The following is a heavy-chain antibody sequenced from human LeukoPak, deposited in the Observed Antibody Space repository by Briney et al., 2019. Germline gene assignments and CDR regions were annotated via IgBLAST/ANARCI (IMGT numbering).Heavy chain of an antibody. CDR1: GFTFSSYS. Sequence: GGSLRLSCAASGFTFSSYSMNWVRQAPGKGLEWVSGISRSGGSTFYADSVKGRFTISRDNSKSTLFLQMNNLRAEDTAVYYCANEVDSSSWYAIAFPPLDYWGQGTLVTVSS. CDR3: ANEVDSSSWYAIAFPPLDY. J-gene: IGHJ4*02. D-gene: IGHD6-13*01. V-gene: IGHV3-23*01. CDR2: ISRSGGST.